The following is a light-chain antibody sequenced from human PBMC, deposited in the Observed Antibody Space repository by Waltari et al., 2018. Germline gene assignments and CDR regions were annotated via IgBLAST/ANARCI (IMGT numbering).Light chain of an antibody. J-gene: IGLJ1*01. CDR1: SSDVGGYNY. CDR3: STHTSSSTPYV. CDR2: DGS. Sequence: QSALTQPASVSGSPGQSITISCTGTSSDVGGYNYVSWYQQHPGKAPKLMIYDGSTRPSRVSNRFSASKSGNTASLTISGLQAEDEADYYCSTHTSSSTPYVFGTGTKVTVL. V-gene: IGLV2-14*03.